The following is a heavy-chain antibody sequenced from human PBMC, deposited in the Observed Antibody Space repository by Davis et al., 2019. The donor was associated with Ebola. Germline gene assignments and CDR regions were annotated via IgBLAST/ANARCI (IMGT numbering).Heavy chain of an antibody. CDR2: IVVGSVNT. CDR3: ARGWDSSSSDY. Sequence: SVKVSCKASGFTFTSSAMQWVRQARGQRLEWIGSIVVGSVNTNYAQKLQGRVTMTTDTSTSTAYMELRSLRSDDTAVYYCARGWDSSSSDYWGQGTLVTVSS. D-gene: IGHD6-6*01. V-gene: IGHV1-58*02. CDR1: GFTFTSSA. J-gene: IGHJ4*02.